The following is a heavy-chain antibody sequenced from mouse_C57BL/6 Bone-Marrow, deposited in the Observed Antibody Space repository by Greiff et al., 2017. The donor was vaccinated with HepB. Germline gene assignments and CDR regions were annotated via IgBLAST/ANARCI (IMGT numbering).Heavy chain of an antibody. CDR1: GFTFSSYA. V-gene: IGHV5-4*01. CDR2: ISDGGSYT. Sequence: EVKLVESGGGLVKPGGSLKLSCAASGFTFSSYAMSWVRQTPEKRLEWVATISDGGSYTYYPDNAKNNLYLQMSHLKSEDTAMYYCARDSENYGSSYEGFAYWGQGTLVTVSA. CDR3: ARDSENYGSSYEGFAY. D-gene: IGHD1-1*01. J-gene: IGHJ3*01.